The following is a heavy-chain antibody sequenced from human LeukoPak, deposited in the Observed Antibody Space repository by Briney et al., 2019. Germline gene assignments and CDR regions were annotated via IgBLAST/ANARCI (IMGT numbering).Heavy chain of an antibody. CDR3: ARDLRLDRLLSGPYGMDV. CDR1: GLTFSSYE. D-gene: IGHD3-9*01. V-gene: IGHV3-48*03. J-gene: IGHJ6*02. CDR2: ISSSGSTI. Sequence: EGSLGLSCAASGLTFSSYEMNWVRQAPGKGLEWVSYISSSGSTIYYADSVKGRFTISRDNAKNSLYLQMNSLRAEDTAVYYCARDLRLDRLLSGPYGMDVWGQGTTVTVSS.